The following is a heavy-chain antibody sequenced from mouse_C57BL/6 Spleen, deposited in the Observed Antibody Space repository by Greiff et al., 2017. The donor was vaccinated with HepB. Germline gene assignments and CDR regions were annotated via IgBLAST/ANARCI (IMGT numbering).Heavy chain of an antibody. CDR1: GFNIKDYY. D-gene: IGHD2-4*01. J-gene: IGHJ1*03. V-gene: IGHV14-1*01. CDR2: IDPEDGDT. Sequence: VQLQQSGAELVRPGASVKLSCTASGFNIKDYYMHWVKQRPEQGLEWIGRIDPEDGDTEYAPKFQGKATMTADTSSNTAYLQLSSLTSEDTAVVYCTVCYDQKWYFDVWGKGTTVTVSS. CDR3: TVCYDQKWYFDV.